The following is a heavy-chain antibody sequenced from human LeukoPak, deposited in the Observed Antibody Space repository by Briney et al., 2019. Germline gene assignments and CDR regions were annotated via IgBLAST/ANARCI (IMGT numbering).Heavy chain of an antibody. CDR3: ARGPIIDIVVIPAAADYYHMDV. CDR2: ISAYNGNS. CDR1: GYTLTSYG. Sequence: GASVKVSCKASGYTLTSYGISWARQAPGQGLEWMGWISAYNGNSRYAQKLQGRVTMTTDSSTSTAYMELRSLRSDDTAVYYCARGPIIDIVVIPAAADYYHMDVWGKGTTVTVSS. D-gene: IGHD2-2*01. J-gene: IGHJ6*03. V-gene: IGHV1-18*01.